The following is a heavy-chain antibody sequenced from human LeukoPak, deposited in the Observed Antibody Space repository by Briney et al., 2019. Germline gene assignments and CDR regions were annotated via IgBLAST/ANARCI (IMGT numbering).Heavy chain of an antibody. CDR2: IIPIFGTA. J-gene: IGHJ6*03. CDR1: GGTFSSYA. D-gene: IGHD2-2*02. CDR3: AIGREEIVVVPAAINSLYYYYYYMDV. Sequence: SVKVSCKASGGTFSSYAISWVRQAPGQGLEWMGGIIPIFGTAIYAQKFQGRVTITADESTSTAYMELSSLRSEDTAVYYCAIGREEIVVVPAAINSLYYYYYYMDVWGKGTTVTVSS. V-gene: IGHV1-69*13.